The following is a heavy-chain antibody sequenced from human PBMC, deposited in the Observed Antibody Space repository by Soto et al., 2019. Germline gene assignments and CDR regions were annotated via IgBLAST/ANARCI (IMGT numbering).Heavy chain of an antibody. CDR2: IYWNDYK. D-gene: IGHD6-6*01. V-gene: IGHV2-5*01. CDR3: AHRRPATSSSSRYYFDY. Sequence: GSGPTLVNPTQTLTLTCSFSGFSFSTSGVGVGWIRQPPGKALEWLAVIYWNDYKLFSPSLKNRLTINKDNSKNQVVLTMTNMDPVDTATYYCAHRRPATSSSSRYYFDYWGLGTLVTVS. CDR1: GFSFSTSGVG. J-gene: IGHJ4*02.